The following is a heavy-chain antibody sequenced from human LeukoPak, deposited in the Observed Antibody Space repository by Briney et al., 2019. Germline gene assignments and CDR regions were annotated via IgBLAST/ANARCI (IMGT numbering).Heavy chain of an antibody. Sequence: SETLSLTCTVYGGSITNYYWSWIRQPPGKGREWIGCIYYSGSTKFNPSLKSRVTMSVDASKNQFSLNLSSVTAADTAVYYCARRDYDILTGARYFDYWGQGTLVTVSS. CDR3: ARRDYDILTGARYFDY. D-gene: IGHD3-9*01. J-gene: IGHJ4*02. V-gene: IGHV4-59*08. CDR2: IYYSGST. CDR1: GGSITNYY.